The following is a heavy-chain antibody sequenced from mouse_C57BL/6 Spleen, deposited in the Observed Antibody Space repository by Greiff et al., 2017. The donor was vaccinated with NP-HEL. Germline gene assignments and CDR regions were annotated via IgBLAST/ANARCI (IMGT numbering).Heavy chain of an antibody. D-gene: IGHD2-4*01. J-gene: IGHJ1*03. CDR2: IDPSDSYT. Sequence: VQLQQPGAELVMPGASVKLSCKASGYTFTSYWMHWVKQRPGQGLEWIGEIDPSDSYTNYNQKFKGKSTLTVDKSSSTAYMQLSSLTSEDSAVYYCARGRLSRQREGYFDVWGTGTTVTVSS. V-gene: IGHV1-69*01. CDR3: ARGRLSRQREGYFDV. CDR1: GYTFTSYW.